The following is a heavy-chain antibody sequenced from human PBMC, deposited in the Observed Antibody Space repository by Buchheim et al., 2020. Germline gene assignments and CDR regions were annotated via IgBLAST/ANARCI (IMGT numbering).Heavy chain of an antibody. CDR3: ARGGEWLRFVDY. D-gene: IGHD5-12*01. V-gene: IGHV3-33*01. J-gene: IGHJ4*02. Sequence: QVQLVESGGGVVQPGRSLRLSCAASGFTFRSYGMHWVRQAPGKGLEWVAVIWYDGSNKYYADSVKGRFTIPRDNSKNTLYREMNSLRAEDTAVYYCARGGEWLRFVDYWGQGTL. CDR1: GFTFRSYG. CDR2: IWYDGSNK.